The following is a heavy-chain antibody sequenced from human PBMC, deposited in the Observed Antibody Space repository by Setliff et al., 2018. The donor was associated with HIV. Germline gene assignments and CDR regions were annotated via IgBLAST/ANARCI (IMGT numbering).Heavy chain of an antibody. CDR2: ISSDGSNK. D-gene: IGHD3-16*01. J-gene: IGHJ4*02. V-gene: IGHV3-30*18. CDR1: GFTFRSYG. Sequence: GGSLRLSCAASGFTFRSYGMHWVRQAPGKGLEWVAVISSDGSNKYYADSVKGRFTISRDNSKNTLYLQMNSLRAEDTAVYYCSKAGGGATLYYFDYWGQGTL. CDR3: SKAGGGATLYYFDY.